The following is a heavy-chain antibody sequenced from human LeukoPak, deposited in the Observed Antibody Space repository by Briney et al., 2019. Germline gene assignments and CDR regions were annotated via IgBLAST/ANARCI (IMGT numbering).Heavy chain of an antibody. J-gene: IGHJ3*02. V-gene: IGHV4-38-2*01. CDR2: IYHSGST. CDR3: ALNRGGGYCSSTSCYISAFDI. CDR1: GYSISSGYY. Sequence: SETLSLTCAVSGYSISSGYYWGWIRPPPGKGLEWIGSIYHSGSTYYNPSLKCRVTISVDSSKNQFSLKLSSVTAADTAVYYCALNRGGGYCSSTSCYISAFDIWGQGTMVTVSS. D-gene: IGHD2-2*02.